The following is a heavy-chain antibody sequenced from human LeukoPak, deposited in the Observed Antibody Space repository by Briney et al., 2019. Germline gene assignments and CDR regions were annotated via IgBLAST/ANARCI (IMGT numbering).Heavy chain of an antibody. D-gene: IGHD3-10*01. CDR1: GGSFSGYY. CDR2: INHSGST. Sequence: PSETLSLTCGVSGGSFSGYYWNWIRQSPGKGLEWIGEINHSGSTNYNPSLKSRVTISVDTSQKQFSLRLLSVTAADTAVYYCARGLTRLIDLWFGEGPHFDYWGQGTLVTVSS. CDR3: ARGLTRLIDLWFGEGPHFDY. V-gene: IGHV4-34*01. J-gene: IGHJ4*02.